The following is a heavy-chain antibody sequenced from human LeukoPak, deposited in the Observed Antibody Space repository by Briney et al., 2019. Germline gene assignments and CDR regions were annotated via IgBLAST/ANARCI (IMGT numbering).Heavy chain of an antibody. CDR2: IRYDGSTT. Sequence: PGGSLRLSCAASGFRFDTYGMHWVRQAPGKGLEWVAYIRYDGSTTYYADSVRGRFTISRDNSKNTLYLEMNSLRAEGTAVFYCAKKGGNYDYFDYWGQGNLVTVSS. CDR3: AKKGGNYDYFDY. D-gene: IGHD3-3*01. V-gene: IGHV3-30*02. CDR1: GFRFDTYG. J-gene: IGHJ4*02.